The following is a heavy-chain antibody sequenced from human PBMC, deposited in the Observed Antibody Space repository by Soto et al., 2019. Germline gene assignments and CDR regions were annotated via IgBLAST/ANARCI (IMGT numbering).Heavy chain of an antibody. CDR1: GGSFANYY. Sequence: SETLSLTCAVYGGSFANYYWNWVRQPPGKGLEWIGEINYSGSTDYNPSLESRITISVDTSKNQFSLNLSSVTAADTAIYYCARVGRDTRGWYLDYFDYWGQGTVVTVSS. CDR2: INYSGST. D-gene: IGHD6-19*01. CDR3: ARVGRDTRGWYLDYFDY. J-gene: IGHJ4*02. V-gene: IGHV4-34*01.